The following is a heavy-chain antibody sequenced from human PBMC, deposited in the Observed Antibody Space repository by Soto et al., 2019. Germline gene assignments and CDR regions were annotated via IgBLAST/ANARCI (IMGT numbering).Heavy chain of an antibody. CDR3: AKETGGVPAALSDY. V-gene: IGHV3-23*01. D-gene: IGHD2-2*01. CDR1: GFTFSSYA. CDR2: ISGSGGST. Sequence: EVQLLESGGGLVQPGGSLRLSCAASGFTFSSYAMSWVRQAPGKGLEWVSAISGSGGSTYYADSVKGRFTISRDNSKNTLYLQMNSLLGDDTAVYYCAKETGGVPAALSDYWGQGTLVTVSS. J-gene: IGHJ4*02.